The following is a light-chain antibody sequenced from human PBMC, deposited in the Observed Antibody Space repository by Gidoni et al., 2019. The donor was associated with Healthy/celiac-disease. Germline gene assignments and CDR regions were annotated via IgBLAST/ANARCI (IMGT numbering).Light chain of an antibody. J-gene: IGKJ4*01. CDR1: QSVSSSY. V-gene: IGKV3-20*01. CDR3: QQYGSSPLLT. Sequence: EIVLTQSPGTLSLSPGERATLSCRASQSVSSSYLSWYQQNPGQAHRLLIYGASSRATGIPDRFSGSGSGTDFTLTISRLEPEAFAVYYCQQYGSSPLLTFGGGTKVEIK. CDR2: GAS.